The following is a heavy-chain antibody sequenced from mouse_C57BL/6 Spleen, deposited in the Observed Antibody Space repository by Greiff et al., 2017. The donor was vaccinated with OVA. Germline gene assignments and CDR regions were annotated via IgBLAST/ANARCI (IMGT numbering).Heavy chain of an antibody. CDR2: IYPRDGST. CDR3: ARALYYYGSSPFDY. J-gene: IGHJ2*01. Sequence: LVESDAELVKPGASVKISCKVSGYTFTDHTIHWMKQRPEQGLEWIGYIYPRDGSTKYNEKFKGKATLTADKSSSTAYMQLNSLTSEDSAVYFCARALYYYGSSPFDYWGQGTTLTVSS. D-gene: IGHD1-1*01. V-gene: IGHV1-78*01. CDR1: GYTFTDHT.